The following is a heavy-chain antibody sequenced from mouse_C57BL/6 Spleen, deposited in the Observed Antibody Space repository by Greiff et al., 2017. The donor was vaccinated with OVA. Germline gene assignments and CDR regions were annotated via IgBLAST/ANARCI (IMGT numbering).Heavy chain of an antibody. V-gene: IGHV1-7*01. CDR3: ASYGSRDYFDY. CDR2: INPSSGYT. D-gene: IGHD1-1*01. CDR1: GYTFTSYW. J-gene: IGHJ2*01. Sequence: VQLQESGAELAKPGASVKLSCKASGYTFTSYWMHWVKQRPGQGLEWIGYINPSSGYTKYNQKFKDKAILTADKSSSTAYMQLSSLTYEDSAVYYCASYGSRDYFDYWGQGTTLTVSS.